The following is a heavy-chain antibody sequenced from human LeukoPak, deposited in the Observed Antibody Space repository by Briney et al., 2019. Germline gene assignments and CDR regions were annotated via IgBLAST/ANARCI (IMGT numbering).Heavy chain of an antibody. J-gene: IGHJ4*02. CDR1: GYTFTGYY. CDR2: INPNSGGT. D-gene: IGHD6-13*01. Sequence: ASVKVSCKASGYTFTGYYMHWVRQAPGQGLEWMGWINPNSGGTNYAQKFQGGVTMTRDTSISTAYMELSRLRSDDTAVYYCARSTGGIAAPATHLTLGVYYFDYWGQGTLVTVSS. V-gene: IGHV1-2*02. CDR3: ARSTGGIAAPATHLTLGVYYFDY.